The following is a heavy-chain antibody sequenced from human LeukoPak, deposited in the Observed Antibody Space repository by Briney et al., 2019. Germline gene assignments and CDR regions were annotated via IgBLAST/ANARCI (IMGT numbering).Heavy chain of an antibody. CDR1: GDSVSSNSAA. J-gene: IGHJ4*02. Sequence: SQTLSLTCAISGDSVSSNSAAWNWIRQSPARGLEWLGRTYYRSKWYNDYAVSVKSRITINPDTSKNQFSLQLNSVTPEDTAVYYCARGEGPGGYSYGYQPPYYFDYWGQGTLVTVSS. CDR2: TYYRSKWYN. D-gene: IGHD5-18*01. CDR3: ARGEGPGGYSYGYQPPYYFDY. V-gene: IGHV6-1*01.